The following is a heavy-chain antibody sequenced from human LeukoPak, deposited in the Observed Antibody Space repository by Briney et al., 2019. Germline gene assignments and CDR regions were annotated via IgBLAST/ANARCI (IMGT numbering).Heavy chain of an antibody. CDR1: GFTFTRYW. CDR3: AREVKRAFDY. V-gene: IGHV3-7*03. D-gene: IGHD4-11*01. J-gene: IGHJ4*02. Sequence: HSGGSLRLSCAASGFTFTRYWMSWVRQAPGKGLEWVANIKQDGSEKHYVDSVKGRFTISRDNAKNSLYLQMNSLRAEDTAVYYCAREVKRAFDYWGQGTLVTVSS. CDR2: IKQDGSEK.